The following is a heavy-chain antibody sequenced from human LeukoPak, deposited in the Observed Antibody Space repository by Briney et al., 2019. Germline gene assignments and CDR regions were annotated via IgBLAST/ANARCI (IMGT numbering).Heavy chain of an antibody. D-gene: IGHD5-18*01. J-gene: IGHJ4*02. CDR3: ARVNVDTAMEPFDY. V-gene: IGHV1-69*06. CDR1: GYTFTNYY. CDR2: IIPIFGTA. Sequence: SVKVSCKASGYTFTNYYIHWVRQAPGQGLEWMGGIIPIFGTANYAQKFQGRVTITADKSTSTAYMELSSLRSEDTAVYYCARVNVDTAMEPFDYWGQGTLVTVSS.